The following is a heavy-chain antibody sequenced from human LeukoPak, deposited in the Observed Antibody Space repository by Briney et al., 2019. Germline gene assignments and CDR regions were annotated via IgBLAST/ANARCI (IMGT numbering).Heavy chain of an antibody. CDR1: GFIFSSYA. D-gene: IGHD5-24*01. CDR2: ISGSGGST. J-gene: IGHJ4*02. CDR3: ASGGQRWLQQYQFDY. Sequence: PGGSLRLSCAASGFIFSSYAMSWVRQAPGKGLKWVSTISGSGGSTYYADSVKGRFTISRDNSRNALYLQLTSLRAEDTAVYYCASGGQRWLQQYQFDYWGQGTLVTVSS. V-gene: IGHV3-23*01.